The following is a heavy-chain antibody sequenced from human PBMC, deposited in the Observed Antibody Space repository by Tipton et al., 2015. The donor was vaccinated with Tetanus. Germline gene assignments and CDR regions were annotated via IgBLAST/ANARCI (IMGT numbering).Heavy chain of an antibody. CDR3: AAESARGSNWFVP. CDR1: GGSINTGDFL. J-gene: IGHJ5*02. D-gene: IGHD1-26*01. V-gene: IGHV4-31*03. CDR2: ISNRGNS. Sequence: LRLSCTVSGGSINTGDFLWTWIRQHPRTGLEWIGYISNRGNSYSNPSLKGRVSLSVDKSASQFSLRLTSVTSADSAVYYCAAESARGSNWFVPWGQGVLVNVSS.